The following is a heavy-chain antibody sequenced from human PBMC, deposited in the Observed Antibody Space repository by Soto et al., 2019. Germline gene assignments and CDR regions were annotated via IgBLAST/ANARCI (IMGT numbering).Heavy chain of an antibody. V-gene: IGHV3-30-3*01. D-gene: IGHD6-13*01. Sequence: QVQLVESWGGVVQPGRSLRLSCAASGFTFSSYAMHWVRQAPGKGLEWVAVISYDGSNKYYADSVKGRFTISRDNSKNTLYLQMNSLRAEDTAVYYCARSSAAGWYFDLWGRGTLVTVSS. CDR1: GFTFSSYA. J-gene: IGHJ2*01. CDR2: ISYDGSNK. CDR3: ARSSAAGWYFDL.